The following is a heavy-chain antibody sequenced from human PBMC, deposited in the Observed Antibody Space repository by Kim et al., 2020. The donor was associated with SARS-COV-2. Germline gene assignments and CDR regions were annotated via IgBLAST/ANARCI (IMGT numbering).Heavy chain of an antibody. J-gene: IGHJ4*02. CDR1: GGSISSLY. Sequence: SETLSLTCTVSGGSISSLYWSWIRQPPGKGLEWIGYIYYSGSTNYNPSLKSRVTISVDTSKNHFSLKVSSVTAADTAVYYCARGGDAPVAGRFDYWGQGTLVTVSS. D-gene: IGHD6-19*01. V-gene: IGHV4-59*11. CDR3: ARGGDAPVAGRFDY. CDR2: IYYSGST.